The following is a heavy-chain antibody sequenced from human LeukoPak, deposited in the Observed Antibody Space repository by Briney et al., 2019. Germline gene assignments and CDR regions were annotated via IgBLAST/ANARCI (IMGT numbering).Heavy chain of an antibody. CDR2: ISGSGGST. D-gene: IGHD6-13*01. J-gene: IGHJ2*01. Sequence: SGGSLRLSCAASGFTFSSYSMNWVRQAPGKGLEWVSAISGSGGSTYYADSVKGRFAISRDNSKNTLYLQMNSLRAEDTAVYYCARVSSSWYQDWYFDLWGRGTLVTVSS. CDR1: GFTFSSYS. CDR3: ARVSSSWYQDWYFDL. V-gene: IGHV3-23*01.